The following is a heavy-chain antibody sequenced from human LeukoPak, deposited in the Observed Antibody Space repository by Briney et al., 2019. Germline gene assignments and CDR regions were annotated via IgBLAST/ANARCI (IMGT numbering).Heavy chain of an antibody. D-gene: IGHD6-13*01. CDR1: GFTFSSYA. V-gene: IGHV3-30-3*01. J-gene: IGHJ4*02. CDR3: AKVGRSWYDPTFDY. CDR2: ISYDGSNK. Sequence: PGGSLRLSCAASGFTFSSYAMHWVRQAPGKGLEWVAVISYDGSNKYYADSVKGRFTISRDNSKNTLYLQMNSLRAEDTAVYYCAKVGRSWYDPTFDYWGQGTLVTVSS.